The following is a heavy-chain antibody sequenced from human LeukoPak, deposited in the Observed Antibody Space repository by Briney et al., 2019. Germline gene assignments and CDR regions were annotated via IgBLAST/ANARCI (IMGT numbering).Heavy chain of an antibody. V-gene: IGHV3-21*01. CDR1: GLTFSSYS. D-gene: IGHD2-15*01. CDR2: ISSSSSYI. Sequence: GGSLRLSCAASGLTFSSYSMNWVRQAPGKGLEWVSSISSSSSYIYYADSVKGRFTISRDNAKNSLYLQMNSLRAEDTAVYYCARDLEYCSGGSCYDWFDPWGQGTLVTVSS. J-gene: IGHJ5*02. CDR3: ARDLEYCSGGSCYDWFDP.